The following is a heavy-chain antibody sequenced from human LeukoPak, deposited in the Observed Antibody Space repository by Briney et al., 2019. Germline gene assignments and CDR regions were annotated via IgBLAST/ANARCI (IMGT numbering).Heavy chain of an antibody. V-gene: IGHV4-39*01. CDR1: GGSISSSSYY. J-gene: IGHJ5*02. D-gene: IGHD1-26*01. Sequence: SETLSLTCTVSGGSISSSSYYWGWIRQPPGKGLEWIGSIYYSGSTYYNPSLKSRVTISVDTSKNQFSLKLSSVTAADTAVYYCARGVVGADHNWFDPWGQGTLVTVSS. CDR2: IYYSGST. CDR3: ARGVVGADHNWFDP.